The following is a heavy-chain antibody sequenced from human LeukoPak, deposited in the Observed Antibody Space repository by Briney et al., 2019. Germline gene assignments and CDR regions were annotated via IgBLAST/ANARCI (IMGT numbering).Heavy chain of an antibody. J-gene: IGHJ4*02. CDR3: ARAHYDLIPFDY. CDR2: IYYGGST. CDR1: GGSISSYY. V-gene: IGHV4-59*01. Sequence: SETLSLTCTVSGGSISSYYWSWIRQPPGKGLEWIGYIYYGGSTNYNPSLKSRVTISVDTSKNQFSLKLSSVTAADTAVYYCARAHYDLIPFDYWGQGTLVTVSS. D-gene: IGHD3-3*01.